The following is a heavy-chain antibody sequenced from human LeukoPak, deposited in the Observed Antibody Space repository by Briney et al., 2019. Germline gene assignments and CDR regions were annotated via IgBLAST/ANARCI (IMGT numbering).Heavy chain of an antibody. CDR2: INPSGGST. J-gene: IGHJ6*02. V-gene: IGHV1-46*01. Sequence: ASVKLSCKASGYTFTSYYMHWVRQAPGQGLEWMVIINPSGGSTSYAQKFQGRFTITRDTSTSTVYMELSSLRYEDTAVYYCERVRAICSGGSCHYYYYGMDVWGQGTKVTVSS. D-gene: IGHD2-15*01. CDR1: GYTFTSYY. CDR3: ERVRAICSGGSCHYYYYGMDV.